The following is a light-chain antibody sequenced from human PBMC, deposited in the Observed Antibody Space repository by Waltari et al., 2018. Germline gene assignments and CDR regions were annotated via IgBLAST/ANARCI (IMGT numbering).Light chain of an antibody. CDR3: SSFTTSTSLLI. Sequence: QSALTQPASVSGSPGQSITISCSGSSNAVGSNYFPWYQQRPGKAPKLIIYEVQNRPPGVSSRFSGSRSANTASLTISGLQAEDEADYYCSSFTTSTSLLIFGGGTKVTVL. CDR2: EVQ. V-gene: IGLV2-14*01. CDR1: SNAVGSNY. J-gene: IGLJ2*01.